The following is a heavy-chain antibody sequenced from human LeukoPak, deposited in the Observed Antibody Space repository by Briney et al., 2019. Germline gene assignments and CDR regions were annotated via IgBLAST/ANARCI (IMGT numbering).Heavy chain of an antibody. CDR1: GYTFTGYN. CDR2: INSDSGFT. D-gene: IGHD3-3*01. CDR3: ARNFYVKVFDP. J-gene: IGHJ5*02. V-gene: IGHV1-2*02. Sequence: ASVKVSCTASGYTFTGYNMNWGRQAPGQGLEWMGWINSDSGFTKYAQKFQGRVTMTRDTSITTVYMELTRLTADDTAVYYCARNFYVKVFDPWGQGTLVTVSS.